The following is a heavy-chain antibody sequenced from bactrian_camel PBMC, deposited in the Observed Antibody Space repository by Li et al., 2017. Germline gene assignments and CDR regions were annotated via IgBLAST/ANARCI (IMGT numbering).Heavy chain of an antibody. Sequence: VESGGGLVQPGGSLRLSCAASGVTFSRYAIHWVRRAPGKGLEWVSAINSGGGSTFYAGSVKGRFTISGDNAKNTVYLQMNSLKSEDTALYYCATDPSVVLDTIVVAYWGQGTQVTVS. CDR1: GVTFSRYA. D-gene: IGHD2*01. V-gene: IGHV3S40*01. J-gene: IGHJ4*01. CDR3: ATDPSVVLDTIVVAY. CDR2: INSGGGST.